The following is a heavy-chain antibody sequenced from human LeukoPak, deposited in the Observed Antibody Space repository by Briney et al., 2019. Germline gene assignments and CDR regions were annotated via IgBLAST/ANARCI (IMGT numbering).Heavy chain of an antibody. J-gene: IGHJ6*02. CDR3: ARSVSGAYWVDSYGMDV. CDR1: GFTFSSYG. D-gene: IGHD2-8*02. Sequence: PGGSLRLSCAASGFTFSSYGMHWVRQAPGKGLESVALIWNDGNNKYYADSVKGRFTISRDNSKNTLYLQMHSLRVEDTAMYYCARSVSGAYWVDSYGMDVWGQGTTVTVSS. CDR2: IWNDGNNK. V-gene: IGHV3-33*01.